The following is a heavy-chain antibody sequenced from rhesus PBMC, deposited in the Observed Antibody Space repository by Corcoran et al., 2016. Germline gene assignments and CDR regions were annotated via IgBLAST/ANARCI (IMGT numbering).Heavy chain of an antibody. V-gene: IGHV4-160*01. CDR1: GYSISSHY. CDR2: IYGSDGST. D-gene: IGHD3-40*01. CDR3: TRDFDYDFDY. Sequence: QVQLQESGPGLVKPSETLSLTCAVSGYSISSHYWSWIRQPPGKGLEWIGYIYGSDGSTYYNPSLKSRVTISTDTSKNHFSLKLTSVTAADTAVYYCTRDFDYDFDYWGQGVLVTVSS. J-gene: IGHJ4*01.